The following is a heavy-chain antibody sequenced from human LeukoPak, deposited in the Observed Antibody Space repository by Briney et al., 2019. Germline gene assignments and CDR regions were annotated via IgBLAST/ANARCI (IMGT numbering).Heavy chain of an antibody. V-gene: IGHV3-30*02. CDR2: IQYDDSIE. CDR3: AKDQGVVGSYDY. Sequence: GGSLRLSYAASGFTFSTFGMNWVRQAPDKGLEWVAFIQYDDSIEYYADSVKGRFTISRDNSKNTLYLQMNSLRGDDTAVYYCAKDQGVVGSYDYWGHGTLVTVSS. J-gene: IGHJ4*01. CDR1: GFTFSTFG. D-gene: IGHD3-10*01.